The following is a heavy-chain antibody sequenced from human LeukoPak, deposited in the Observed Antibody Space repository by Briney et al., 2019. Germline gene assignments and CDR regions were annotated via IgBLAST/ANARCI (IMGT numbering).Heavy chain of an antibody. Sequence: SETLSLTCTVSGGSISSSSYYWGWIRQPPGKGLEWIGSIYYSGSTYYNPSLKSRVTISVDTSKNQFSLKLSSVTAADTAVYYCARDNRPRREPPYMDVWGEGTTVTVSS. V-gene: IGHV4-39*07. CDR3: ARDNRPRREPPYMDV. D-gene: IGHD1-26*01. CDR1: GGSISSSSYY. J-gene: IGHJ6*03. CDR2: IYYSGST.